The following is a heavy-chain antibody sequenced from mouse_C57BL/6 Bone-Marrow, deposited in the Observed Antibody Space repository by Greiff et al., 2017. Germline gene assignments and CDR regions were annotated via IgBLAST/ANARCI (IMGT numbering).Heavy chain of an antibody. V-gene: IGHV5-17*01. CDR1: GFTFSDYG. J-gene: IGHJ1*03. CDR2: ISSGSSTI. CDR3: ARGGNYYGRRGWYFDV. Sequence: EVMLVESGGGLVKPGGSLKLSCAASGFTFSDYGMHWVRQAPEKGLEWVAYISSGSSTIYYADTVKGRFTISRDNAKNTLFLQMTSLRSEDTAMYYCARGGNYYGRRGWYFDVWGTGTTVTVSS. D-gene: IGHD1-1*01.